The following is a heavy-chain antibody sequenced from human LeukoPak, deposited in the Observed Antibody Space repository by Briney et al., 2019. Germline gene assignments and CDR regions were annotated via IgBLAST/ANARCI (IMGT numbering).Heavy chain of an antibody. CDR1: GFTFDDYG. CDR3: ARGPGITIFGVVRRADY. CDR2: INWNGGST. J-gene: IGHJ4*02. D-gene: IGHD3-3*01. Sequence: PGGSLRLSCAASGFTFDDYGMSWVRQAPGKGLEWVSGINWNGGSTGYADSVKGRFTISRDNAKNSLYLQMNSLRAEDTAVYYCARGPGITIFGVVRRADYWGQGTLVTVSS. V-gene: IGHV3-20*04.